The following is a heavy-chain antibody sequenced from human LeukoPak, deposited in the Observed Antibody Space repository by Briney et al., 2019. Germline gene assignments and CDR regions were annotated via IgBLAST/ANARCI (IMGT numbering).Heavy chain of an antibody. V-gene: IGHV1-18*01. CDR1: GYTFTSYG. CDR2: ISAYNGNT. CDR3: AREQQLVLGAFDI. J-gene: IGHJ3*02. Sequence: GASVKVSCKSSGYTFTSYGISWVRQAPGQGLEGTGWISAYNGNTNYAQKLHGRVTMTTDTSTSTAYMELRSLRSDDAAVYYCAREQQLVLGAFDIWGQGTMVTVSS. D-gene: IGHD6-13*01.